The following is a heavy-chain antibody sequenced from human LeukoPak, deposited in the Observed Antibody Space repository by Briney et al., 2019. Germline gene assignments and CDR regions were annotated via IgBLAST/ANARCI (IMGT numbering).Heavy chain of an antibody. V-gene: IGHV3-21*01. CDR3: ASGYDSYYFDY. Sequence: GGSLRLSCAASGFTFSSYSMKWVRQAPGKGLEWVSSISSSSSYIYYADSVKGRFTISRDNAKNSLYLEMNSLRAEDTAVYYCASGYDSYYFDYWGQGTLVTVSS. D-gene: IGHD5-12*01. J-gene: IGHJ4*02. CDR1: GFTFSSYS. CDR2: ISSSSSYI.